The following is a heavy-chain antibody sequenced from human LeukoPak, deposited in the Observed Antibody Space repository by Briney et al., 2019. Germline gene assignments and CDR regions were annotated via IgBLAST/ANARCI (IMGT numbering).Heavy chain of an antibody. Sequence: SETLSLTCTVSGGSISSYYWSWIRQPAGKGLEWIGRIYTSGSTNYNPSLKSRVTMSVDTSKNQFSLKLSSVTAADTAVYYCARDVGYCSSTSCLNWFDPWGQGTLVTVSS. J-gene: IGHJ5*02. CDR3: ARDVGYCSSTSCLNWFDP. CDR1: GGSISSYY. CDR2: IYTSGST. V-gene: IGHV4-4*07. D-gene: IGHD2-2*01.